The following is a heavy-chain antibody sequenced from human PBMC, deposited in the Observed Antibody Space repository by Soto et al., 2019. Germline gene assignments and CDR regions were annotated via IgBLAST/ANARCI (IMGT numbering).Heavy chain of an antibody. D-gene: IGHD6-19*01. CDR2: IKSKTDGGTT. J-gene: IGHJ3*02. CDR1: GFTFSNAW. V-gene: IGHV3-15*01. Sequence: GGSLRLSCAVSGFTFSNAWMSWVRQAPGKGLEWVGRIKSKTDGGTTDYAAPVKGRFTISRDDSKNTLYLQMNSLKTEDTAVYYCTTDREAVAGYAFDIWGQGTMVTVSS. CDR3: TTDREAVAGYAFDI.